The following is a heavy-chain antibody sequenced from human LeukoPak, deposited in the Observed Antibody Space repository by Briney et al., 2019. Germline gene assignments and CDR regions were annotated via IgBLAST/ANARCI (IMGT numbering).Heavy chain of an antibody. CDR2: INHSGST. Sequence: SETLSLTCAVFGGSFSGYYWSWIRQPPGKGLEWIGEINHSGSTNYNPSLKSRVTISVDTSKNQFSLKLSSVTAADTAVYYCARVRQYYMDVWGKGTTVTVSS. CDR3: ARVRQYYMDV. D-gene: IGHD6-6*01. CDR1: GGSFSGYY. J-gene: IGHJ6*03. V-gene: IGHV4-34*01.